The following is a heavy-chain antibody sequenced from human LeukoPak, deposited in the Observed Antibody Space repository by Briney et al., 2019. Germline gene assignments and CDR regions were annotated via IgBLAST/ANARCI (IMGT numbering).Heavy chain of an antibody. J-gene: IGHJ3*02. CDR3: ARVRSSGWYVRDDAFDI. Sequence: GRSLRLSCAASGFTFGSYAMHWVRQAPGKGLEWVAVISYDGSNKYYADSVKGRFTISRDNSKNTLYLQMNSLRAEDTAVYYCARVRSSGWYVRDDAFDIWGQGTMVTVSS. V-gene: IGHV3-30*04. CDR1: GFTFGSYA. CDR2: ISYDGSNK. D-gene: IGHD6-19*01.